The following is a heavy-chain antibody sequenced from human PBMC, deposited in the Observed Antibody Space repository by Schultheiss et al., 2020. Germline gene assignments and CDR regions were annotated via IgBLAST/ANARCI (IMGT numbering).Heavy chain of an antibody. D-gene: IGHD6-13*01. CDR3: LHTATGSSWYYGMDV. V-gene: IGHV3-66*01. Sequence: GGSLRLSCAASGFTFSNAWMSWVRQAPGKGLEWVSVIYSGGSTYYADSVKGRFTISRDNSKNTLYLQMNSLRAEDTAVYYCLHTATGSSWYYGMDVWGQGTTVNVSS. J-gene: IGHJ6*02. CDR1: GFTFSNAW. CDR2: IYSGGST.